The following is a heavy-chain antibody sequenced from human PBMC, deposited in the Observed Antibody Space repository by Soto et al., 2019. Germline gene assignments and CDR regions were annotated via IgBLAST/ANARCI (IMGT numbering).Heavy chain of an antibody. CDR3: ARGRSGDIVFDPYYYYGMDV. Sequence: QVQLVQSGAEVKKPGASVKVSCKASGYTFTSYDINWVRQATGQGLEWMGWMNPNSGNTGYAQKCQGRVTMTRNTSISTAYMELSSLRSEDTAVYYCARGRSGDIVFDPYYYYGMDVWGQGTTVTVSS. CDR1: GYTFTSYD. D-gene: IGHD2-15*01. V-gene: IGHV1-8*01. CDR2: MNPNSGNT. J-gene: IGHJ6*02.